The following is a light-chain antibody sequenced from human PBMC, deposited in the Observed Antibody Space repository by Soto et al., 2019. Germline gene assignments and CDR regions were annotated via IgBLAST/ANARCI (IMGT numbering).Light chain of an antibody. J-gene: IGLJ1*01. Sequence: QSVLTQPASVSGSPGQSITISCTGASRDIGTSNLVSWYQQYPGKAPKLIISDVTKGPSGIPNRFSGSKSRTTASLTISGLHPEDEAAYYCHSYTRTSSSLFVFATG. CDR2: DVT. CDR3: HSYTRTSSSLFV. V-gene: IGLV2-23*02. CDR1: SRDIGTSNL.